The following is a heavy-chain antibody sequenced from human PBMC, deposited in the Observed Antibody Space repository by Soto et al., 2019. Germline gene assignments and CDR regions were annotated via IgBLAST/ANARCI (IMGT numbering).Heavy chain of an antibody. CDR2: IYYGGRT. CDR3: ARQHSRDKVFDY. Sequence: QLQLQESGPGLVKPSETLSLTCSVSGGSISSSSYYWGWIRQPPGKGLEWIGSIYYGGRTYYSPSLKSRVTISVDTSKSQFSLKMSSVTAADTAVYFCARQHSRDKVFDYWGQGTLVTVSS. D-gene: IGHD6-13*01. J-gene: IGHJ4*02. CDR1: GGSISSSSYY. V-gene: IGHV4-39*01.